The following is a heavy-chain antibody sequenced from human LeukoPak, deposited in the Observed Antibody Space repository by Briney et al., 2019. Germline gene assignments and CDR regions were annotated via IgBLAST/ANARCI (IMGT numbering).Heavy chain of an antibody. D-gene: IGHD3-22*01. CDR1: GYTFTGYY. CDR3: ARDMAQESYYYDSSGYTSNFDY. Sequence: ASVKVSCKASGYTFTGYYMHWVRQAPGQGLEWMGWINPNSGGTNYAQKFQGRVTMTRDTSISTAYMELSRLRSDDTAVYYCARDMAQESYYYDSSGYTSNFDYWGQGTLVTVSS. J-gene: IGHJ4*02. CDR2: INPNSGGT. V-gene: IGHV1-2*02.